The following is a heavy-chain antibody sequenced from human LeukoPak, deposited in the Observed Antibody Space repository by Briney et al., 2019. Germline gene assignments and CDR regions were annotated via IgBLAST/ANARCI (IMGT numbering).Heavy chain of an antibody. J-gene: IGHJ4*02. CDR3: ARVGGSRRQYYFDY. D-gene: IGHD2-15*01. CDR1: GFTFSSYS. V-gene: IGHV3-21*01. CDR2: ISSSSSYI. Sequence: GGSLRLSCAASGFTFSSYSMNWVRQAPRKGLEWVSSISSSSSYIYYADSVKGRFTISRDNAKNSLYLQMNSLRAEDTAVYYCARVGGSRRQYYFDYWGQGTLVIVSS.